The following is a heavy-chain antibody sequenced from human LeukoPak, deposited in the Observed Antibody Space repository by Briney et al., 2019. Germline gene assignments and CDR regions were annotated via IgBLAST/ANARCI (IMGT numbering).Heavy chain of an antibody. D-gene: IGHD6-13*01. CDR2: INPNSGGT. CDR1: GYTFTGYY. Sequence: ASVKVSCKASGYTFTGYYMHWVRQAPGQGLEWMGWINPNSGGTNYAQKFQGRVTMTRDTSISTAYMELSRRRSDDTAVYYCARRIAAAGPRYWFDPWGQGTLVTVSS. J-gene: IGHJ5*02. V-gene: IGHV1-2*02. CDR3: ARRIAAAGPRYWFDP.